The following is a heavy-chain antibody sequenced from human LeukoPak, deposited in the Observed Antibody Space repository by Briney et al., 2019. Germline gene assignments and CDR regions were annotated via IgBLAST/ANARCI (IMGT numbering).Heavy chain of an antibody. CDR3: ARGFHSFDI. Sequence: GGSLRLSCAASGFIFSDHYMDWVRQAPGKGLEWVARSRNKANSYSTVYAASVQGRFTISRDESKNSLYLQMNSLITEDSAVYFCARGFHSFDIWGQGTMVTVSS. CDR1: GFIFSDHY. CDR2: SRNKANSYST. V-gene: IGHV3-72*01. J-gene: IGHJ3*02.